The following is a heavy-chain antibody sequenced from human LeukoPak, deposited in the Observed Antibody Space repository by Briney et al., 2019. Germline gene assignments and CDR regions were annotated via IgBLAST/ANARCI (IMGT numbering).Heavy chain of an antibody. J-gene: IGHJ4*02. CDR3: ARDLGITGTYDNYCFDY. CDR2: FIPIFGTA. D-gene: IGHD1-20*01. V-gene: IGHV1-69*05. Sequence: SVKVSCKASGGTFSGYAISWVRQAPGQGLQWMGRFIPIFGTANYAQKFQGRVSITTDESTSTAYMQLSSLRSEHTAVYYCARDLGITGTYDNYCFDYWGQGTLVTVSP. CDR1: GGTFSGYA.